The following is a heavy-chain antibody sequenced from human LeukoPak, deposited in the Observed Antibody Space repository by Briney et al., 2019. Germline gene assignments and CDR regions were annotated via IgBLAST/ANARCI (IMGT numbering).Heavy chain of an antibody. V-gene: IGHV3-48*03. Sequence: GGSLRLSCAASGFTFSSYAMSWVRQAPGKGLEWVSYISSSGSTIYYADSVKGRFTISRDNAKNSLYLQMNSLRAEDTAVYYCARSRRRELLRTYFDYWGQGTLVTVSS. J-gene: IGHJ4*02. CDR3: ARSRRRELLRTYFDY. D-gene: IGHD1-26*01. CDR2: ISSSGSTI. CDR1: GFTFSSYA.